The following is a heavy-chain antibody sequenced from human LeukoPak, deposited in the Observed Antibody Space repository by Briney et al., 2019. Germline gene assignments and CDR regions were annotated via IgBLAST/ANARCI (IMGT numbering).Heavy chain of an antibody. CDR3: ARRHDYGGNTFDY. CDR2: IYYSGST. Sequence: TSETLSLTCTVSGGSISSSSYYWGWIRQPPGKGLEWIGSIYYSGSTYYNPSLKSRVTISVDTSKHQFSLKLSSVTAADTAVYYCARRHDYGGNTFDYWGQGTLVTVSS. CDR1: GGSISSSSYY. V-gene: IGHV4-39*01. J-gene: IGHJ4*02. D-gene: IGHD4-23*01.